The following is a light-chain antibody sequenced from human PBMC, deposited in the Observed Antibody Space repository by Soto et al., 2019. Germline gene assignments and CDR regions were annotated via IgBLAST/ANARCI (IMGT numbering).Light chain of an antibody. CDR3: QQYGSSPYT. CDR1: QSVSSSY. CDR2: GAS. J-gene: IGKJ2*01. Sequence: EIVLTQSPGTLSLSPGERATLSCRASQSVSSSYLAWYQHKPGQAPRLLIYGASSRATGTPDRFSGSGSGTDFTLTISRLEPEDFAVYSCQQYGSSPYTFGQGTKLEIK. V-gene: IGKV3-20*01.